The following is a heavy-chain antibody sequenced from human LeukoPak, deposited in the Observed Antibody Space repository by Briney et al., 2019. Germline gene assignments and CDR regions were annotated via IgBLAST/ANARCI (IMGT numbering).Heavy chain of an antibody. CDR2: ISSSGDST. Sequence: GWSLTLSRSASEFTFSTYAMHWVRQAPGKGLEYVSAISSSGDSTYYADSVKGRFTISRDNSKNTLYLQMSSLRADDTAVYYCVTDFGGYHDYWSQGTLVTVSS. CDR1: EFTFSTYA. D-gene: IGHD3-22*01. V-gene: IGHV3-64D*06. CDR3: VTDFGGYHDY. J-gene: IGHJ4*02.